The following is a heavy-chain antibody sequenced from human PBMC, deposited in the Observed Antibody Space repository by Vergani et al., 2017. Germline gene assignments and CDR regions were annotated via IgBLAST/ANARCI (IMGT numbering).Heavy chain of an antibody. CDR2: ISGSGGSL. D-gene: IGHD1-1*01. Sequence: EVQLLESGGGLVQPGGSLRLSCAASGFTFSSYAMSWVRQAPGKGLEWVSAISGSGGSLYYADSVKGRLTISRDNSKTTLYLQMNSLRAEDRAVYYCAKAYRYNWNDKYYFDYWGQGTLVTVSS. J-gene: IGHJ4*02. CDR1: GFTFSSYA. V-gene: IGHV3-23*01. CDR3: AKAYRYNWNDKYYFDY.